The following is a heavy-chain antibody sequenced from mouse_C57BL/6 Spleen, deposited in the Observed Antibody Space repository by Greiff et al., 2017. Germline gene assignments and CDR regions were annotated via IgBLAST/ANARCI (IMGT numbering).Heavy chain of an antibody. CDR2: IYPGDGDT. D-gene: IGHD1-1*02. V-gene: IGHV1-80*01. CDR1: GYAFSSYW. Sequence: QVQLQQSGAELVKPGASVKISCKASGYAFSSYWMHWVKQRPGKGLEWIGQIYPGDGDTNYNTKFKGKATLTVDKSSSTAYMQLSSLTSEDSAVYFCARYGEDRYFGVWGTGTTVTVSS. J-gene: IGHJ1*03. CDR3: ARYGEDRYFGV.